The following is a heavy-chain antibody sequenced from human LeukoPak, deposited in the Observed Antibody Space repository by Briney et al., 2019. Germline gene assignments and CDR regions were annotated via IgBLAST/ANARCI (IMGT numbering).Heavy chain of an antibody. Sequence: TGGSLRLSCAASGFTFDDYPMHWVRQAPGKGLEWVSLVSGDGGSTYYADSVKGRFTISRDNSKNSLYLQMNSLRTEDTALYYCAKVIYSGYDLFDYWGQGTLVTVSS. V-gene: IGHV3-43*02. CDR3: AKVIYSGYDLFDY. D-gene: IGHD5-12*01. CDR2: VSGDGGST. J-gene: IGHJ4*02. CDR1: GFTFDDYP.